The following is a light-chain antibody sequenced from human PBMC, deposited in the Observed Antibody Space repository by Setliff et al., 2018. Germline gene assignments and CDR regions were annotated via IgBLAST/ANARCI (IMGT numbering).Light chain of an antibody. CDR1: SSNIGSNT. CDR2: SNN. J-gene: IGLJ1*01. CDR3: AAWDDSLNGLYV. V-gene: IGLV1-44*01. Sequence: VLTQPPSAFGTPGQRVTISCSGSSSNIGSNTVNWYQQLPGTAPKLLIYSNNQRPSGVPDRFSGSKSGTSASLAISGLQSEDEADYYCAAWDDSLNGLYVFGTGTKVTVL.